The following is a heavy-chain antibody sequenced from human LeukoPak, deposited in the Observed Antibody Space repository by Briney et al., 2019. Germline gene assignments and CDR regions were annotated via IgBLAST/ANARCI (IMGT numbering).Heavy chain of an antibody. V-gene: IGHV5-51*01. CDR3: ARLIIPTAPFDY. CDR2: IYPGDSDT. D-gene: IGHD2/OR15-2a*01. CDR1: GYSFTSCW. J-gene: IGHJ4*02. Sequence: GESLKISCKASGYSFTSCWIGWVRQMPGTGLEWMGIIYPGDSDTRYSPSFQGQVTISADKSVSTAYLRWSSLKASDTAMYYCARLIIPTAPFDYWGQGTLVTVSS.